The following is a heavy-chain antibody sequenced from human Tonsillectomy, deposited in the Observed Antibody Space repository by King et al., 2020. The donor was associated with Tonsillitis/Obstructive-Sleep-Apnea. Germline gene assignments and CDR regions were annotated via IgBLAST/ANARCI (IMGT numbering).Heavy chain of an antibody. CDR1: GVSFSGYY. CDR2: INHSGST. V-gene: IGHV4-34*01. CDR3: ARDKLITMVQGDAFEI. Sequence: VQLQQWGAGLLKPSETLSLPCAVYGVSFSGYYWNWIRQPPGKGLEWIGEINHSGSTNYNPSLKSRVTISLDTSKNQFSLKLSSVTAADTAVYYCARDKLITMVQGDAFEIWGQGTMVTVSS. D-gene: IGHD3-10*01. J-gene: IGHJ3*02.